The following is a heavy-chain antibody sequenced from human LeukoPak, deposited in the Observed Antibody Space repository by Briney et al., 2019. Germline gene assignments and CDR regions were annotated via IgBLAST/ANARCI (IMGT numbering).Heavy chain of an antibody. J-gene: IGHJ3*02. CDR3: ARTVGALYDAFNI. D-gene: IGHD1-26*01. Sequence: SETLSLTCTVSGGSIGSYYWSWIRQPPGKGLEWIGYIYYSGSTNYNPSLKSRVTISVDTSKNQFSLKLSSVTAADTAVYYCARTVGALYDAFNIWGQGTMVTVSS. CDR1: GGSIGSYY. V-gene: IGHV4-59*08. CDR2: IYYSGST.